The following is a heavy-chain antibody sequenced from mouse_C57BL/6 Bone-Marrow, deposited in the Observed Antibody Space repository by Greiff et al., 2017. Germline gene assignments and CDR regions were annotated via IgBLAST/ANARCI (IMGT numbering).Heavy chain of an antibody. CDR2: INPRGGDT. CDR3: ARTRHCGSPLDY. J-gene: IGHJ2*02. V-gene: IGHV1-81*01. Sequence: VQLKQSGAELARPGASVKLSCKASGYTFTSYGISWVKQRTGQGLEWIGEINPRGGDTYYNEKFKGKATLTADKSSSTAYMEISSLTSEDSAVXFCARTRHCGSPLDYWGQGTSLTVSS. D-gene: IGHD1-2*01. CDR1: GYTFTSYG.